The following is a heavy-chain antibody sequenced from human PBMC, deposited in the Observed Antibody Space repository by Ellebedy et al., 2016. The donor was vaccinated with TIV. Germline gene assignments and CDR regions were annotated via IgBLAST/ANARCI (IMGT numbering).Heavy chain of an antibody. J-gene: IGHJ6*02. CDR2: IYTSGST. D-gene: IGHD2-2*01. CDR3: ARHCSSTSCYEDYYYGMDV. Sequence: SETLSLXXTVSGGSISSYYWSWIRQPAGKGLEWIGRIYTSGSTNYNPSLKSRVTMSVDTSKNQFSLKLSSVTAADTAVYYCARHCSSTSCYEDYYYGMDVWGQGTTVTVSS. V-gene: IGHV4-4*07. CDR1: GGSISSYY.